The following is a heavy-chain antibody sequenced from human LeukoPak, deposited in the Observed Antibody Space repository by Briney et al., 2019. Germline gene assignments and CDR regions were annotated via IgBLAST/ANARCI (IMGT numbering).Heavy chain of an antibody. D-gene: IGHD5-18*01. V-gene: IGHV3-30*03. J-gene: IGHJ4*02. CDR3: ARDRWGYSYGGD. Sequence: GSLRLSCAASGFIFSSYGMHWVRQAPGKGLEWVAVISYDGGNISYTDSVRGRFTISRDNAKYSLYLQMNSLRAEDTAVYYCARDRWGYSYGGDWGQGTLVTVSS. CDR2: ISYDGGNI. CDR1: GFIFSSYG.